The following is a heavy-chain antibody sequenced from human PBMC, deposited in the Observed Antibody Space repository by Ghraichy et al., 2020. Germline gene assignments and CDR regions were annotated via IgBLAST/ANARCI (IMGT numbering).Heavy chain of an antibody. V-gene: IGHV3-66*01. J-gene: IGHJ4*02. CDR1: GFTVSSNY. Sequence: GESLNISCAASGFTVSSNYMSWVRQAPGKGLEWVSVIYSGGSAYYADSVKGRFTISRDNSKNTLYLQMNSLRAEDTAVYYCARDVNLYNWNGLGYWGQGTLVTVSS. D-gene: IGHD1-20*01. CDR3: ARDVNLYNWNGLGY. CDR2: IYSGGSA.